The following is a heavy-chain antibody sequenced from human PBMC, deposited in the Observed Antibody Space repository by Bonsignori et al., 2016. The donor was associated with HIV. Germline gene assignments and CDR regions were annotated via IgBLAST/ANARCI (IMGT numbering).Heavy chain of an antibody. J-gene: IGHJ3*02. D-gene: IGHD1-26*01. CDR2: IYHSGST. Sequence: WIRQPPGKGLEWIGSIYHSGSTNYNPSLKSRVTISLDTSKNQFSLKLTYVTAEDTAVYYCARPSISPRWDEAFDIWGQGTMVTVSS. CDR3: ARPSISPRWDEAFDI. V-gene: IGHV4-38-2*01.